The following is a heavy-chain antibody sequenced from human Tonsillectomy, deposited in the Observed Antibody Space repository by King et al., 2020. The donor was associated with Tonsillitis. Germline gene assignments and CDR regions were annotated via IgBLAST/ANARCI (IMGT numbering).Heavy chain of an antibody. CDR1: GFAFSDYG. CDR3: ARDHGYHDSSGYSTYYYMDV. D-gene: IGHD3-22*01. CDR2: IWYDGSSE. V-gene: IGHV3-33*01. Sequence: QLVQSGGGVVQPGRSLRLSCAASGFAFSDYGLHWVRQATGKGLEWVAVIWYDGSSEHYADSVKGRFTISTDNSKNTLFLQMNSLRAEDTAVYYCARDHGYHDSSGYSTYYYMDVWGKGTTVTVSS. J-gene: IGHJ6*03.